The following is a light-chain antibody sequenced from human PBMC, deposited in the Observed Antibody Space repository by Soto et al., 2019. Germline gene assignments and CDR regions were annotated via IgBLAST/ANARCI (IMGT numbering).Light chain of an antibody. Sequence: QSVLTQRPSASSTPGQTVTISCSGSTSNIVTFYVYWYQHLPGTAPKLLIYLGDQRASGVSDRFAGSKTRTSASVPIKVHRSDDEADYYCAAWDDKLHAYVFGSGTKVTVL. V-gene: IGLV1-47*02. CDR1: TSNIVTFY. J-gene: IGLJ1*01. CDR3: AAWDDKLHAYV. CDR2: LGD.